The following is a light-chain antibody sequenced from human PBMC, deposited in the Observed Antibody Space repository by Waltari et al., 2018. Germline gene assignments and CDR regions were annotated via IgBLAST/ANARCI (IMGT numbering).Light chain of an antibody. J-gene: IGKJ1*01. V-gene: IGKV1-5*03. Sequence: DIQMTQSPSTLSASVGDRVTITCRASQSISNWLAWYQQMPGKAPKLLIYKASTLESGVPSRFSGSGFGTEFTLTISSLQPDDFATYYCQQYDTYSSWTFGQGTKVEIK. CDR2: KAS. CDR1: QSISNW. CDR3: QQYDTYSSWT.